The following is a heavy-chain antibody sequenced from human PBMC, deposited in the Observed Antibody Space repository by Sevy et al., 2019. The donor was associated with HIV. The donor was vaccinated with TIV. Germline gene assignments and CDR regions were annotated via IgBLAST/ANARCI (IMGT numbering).Heavy chain of an antibody. Sequence: GGSLRLSCAASGFTFSSYWMHWVRQAPGKGLEWVSFITSSGSTKHYSDSVRGRFTISRDNAKYSLSLQMNSLRAEDTAIYYCARDLPPSATTVAHFDYWGQGTLVTVSS. V-gene: IGHV3-48*04. CDR2: ITSSGSTK. CDR1: GFTFSSYW. J-gene: IGHJ4*02. CDR3: ARDLPPSATTVAHFDY. D-gene: IGHD4-17*01.